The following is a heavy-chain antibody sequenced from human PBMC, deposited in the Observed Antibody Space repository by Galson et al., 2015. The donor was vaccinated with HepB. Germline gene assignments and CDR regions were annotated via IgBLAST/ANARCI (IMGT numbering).Heavy chain of an antibody. J-gene: IGHJ6*02. D-gene: IGHD3-10*01. CDR2: IYYSGST. Sequence: SEPLSLTCTVSGGSISSSSYYWGWIRQPPGKELEWIGSIYYSGSTYYNPSLKSRVTISVDTSKNQFSLKLSSVTAADTAVYYCAGVGYYGSGSWSKYYYYYYGMDVWGQGTTVTVSS. V-gene: IGHV4-39*07. CDR3: AGVGYYGSGSWSKYYYYYYGMDV. CDR1: GGSISSSSYY.